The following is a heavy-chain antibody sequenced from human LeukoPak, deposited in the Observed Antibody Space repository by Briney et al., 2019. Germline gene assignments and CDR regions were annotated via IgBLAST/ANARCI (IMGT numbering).Heavy chain of an antibody. CDR1: GFTFSSYA. D-gene: IGHD3-22*01. Sequence: GGSLRLSCAASGFTFSSYAMSWVRQAPGKGLEWVSAISGSGGSTYYADSVKGRFTISRDNSKNTLYLQMNSLRAEDTAVYCCAKDRAYYYDSSGYYRNGAFDIWGQGTMVTVSS. CDR3: AKDRAYYYDSSGYYRNGAFDI. CDR2: ISGSGGST. J-gene: IGHJ3*02. V-gene: IGHV3-23*01.